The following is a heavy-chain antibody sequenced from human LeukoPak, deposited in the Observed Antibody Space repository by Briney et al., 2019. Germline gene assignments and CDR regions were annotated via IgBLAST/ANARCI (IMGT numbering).Heavy chain of an antibody. J-gene: IGHJ4*02. CDR1: RDSISSYY. V-gene: IGHV4-4*08. CDR3: ARGKDFWTGYYSGNVSSAFDY. CDR2: VYSGGTT. Sequence: PSETLSLTRTVSRDSISSYYWTWIRQSPGKGLEWIGFVYSGGTTNHNPSLKSRVTVSIDTSKNQFYLKLKSVTATDTAVYYCARGKDFWTGYYSGNVSSAFDYWGQGIQVIVSS. D-gene: IGHD3/OR15-3a*01.